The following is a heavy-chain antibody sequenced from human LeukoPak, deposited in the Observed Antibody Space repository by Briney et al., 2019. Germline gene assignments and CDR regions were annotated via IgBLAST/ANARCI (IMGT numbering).Heavy chain of an antibody. D-gene: IGHD3-16*01. J-gene: IGHJ4*02. V-gene: IGHV3-64D*09. CDR3: VKDLRGSFDY. Sequence: GGSLRLSCSASGFTFNNYAIHWVRQAPGKGLEYVSSISTNGGSTYYADSVKGRFTISRDNSKNTLYLQLSSLRADDTAMYYCVKDLRGSFDYWGRGTLVTVSS. CDR1: GFTFNNYA. CDR2: ISTNGGST.